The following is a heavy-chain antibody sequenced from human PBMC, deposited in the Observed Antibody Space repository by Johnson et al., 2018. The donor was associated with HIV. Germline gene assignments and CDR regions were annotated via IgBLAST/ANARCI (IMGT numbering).Heavy chain of an antibody. CDR1: GFTFSNAW. CDR2: IYSGGST. Sequence: VQLVESGGGVVQPGGSLRLSCAASGFTFSNAWMSWVRQAPGKGLEWVSVIYSGGSTYYADSVKGRFTISRDNAKNTLYLQMNSLRAEDTAAYYCARELSHDAFDIWGQGTMVTVSS. V-gene: IGHV3-66*01. D-gene: IGHD3-3*02. J-gene: IGHJ3*02. CDR3: ARELSHDAFDI.